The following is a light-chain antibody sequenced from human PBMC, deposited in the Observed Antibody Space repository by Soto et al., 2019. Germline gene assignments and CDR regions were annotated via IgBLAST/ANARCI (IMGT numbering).Light chain of an antibody. CDR3: HQYNNWPPWT. CDR1: QTVRNN. V-gene: IGKV3D-15*01. J-gene: IGKJ1*01. Sequence: EIVLTQSPATLSLSPGERATLSCRASQTVRNNLAWYQQRPGQAPRLLIYDASSRATGIPARFSGSGSGTDFTLTISSLQSEDYAVYYCHQYNNWPPWTFGQGTKVDIK. CDR2: DAS.